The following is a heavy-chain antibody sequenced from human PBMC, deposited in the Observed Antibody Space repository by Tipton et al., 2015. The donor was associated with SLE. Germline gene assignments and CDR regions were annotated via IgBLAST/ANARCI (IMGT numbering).Heavy chain of an antibody. CDR1: NGSISSSPYY. Sequence: TLSLTCTVSNGSISSSPYYWGWIRQSPGKGLEWVGSIYYSGSTYYNPSLKSRVTISVDTSRNQCSLNLTSVTAADTAVYYCARGPYFYIDVWGKETTVTVSS. J-gene: IGHJ6*03. V-gene: IGHV4-39*07. CDR2: IYYSGST. CDR3: ARGPYFYIDV.